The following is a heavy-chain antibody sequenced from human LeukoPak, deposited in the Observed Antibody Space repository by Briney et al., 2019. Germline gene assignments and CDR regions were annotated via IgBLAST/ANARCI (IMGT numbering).Heavy chain of an antibody. CDR3: ARASSWYDYGMDV. CDR1: GGSISSGDYY. Sequence: SSQTLSLTCTVSGGSISSGDYYWSWIRQPPGKGLEWIGYIYYSGSTYYNPSLKSRVTISVDTSKNQFSLKLGSVTAADTAVYYCARASSWYDYGMDVWGQGTTVTVSS. CDR2: IYYSGST. V-gene: IGHV4-30-4*01. D-gene: IGHD6-13*01. J-gene: IGHJ6*02.